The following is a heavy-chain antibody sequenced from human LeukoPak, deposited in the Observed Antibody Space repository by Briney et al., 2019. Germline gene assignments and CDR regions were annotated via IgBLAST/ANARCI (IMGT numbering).Heavy chain of an antibody. CDR2: ISGSGGST. CDR1: GGSMRSYY. Sequence: ETLSLTCTVSGGSMRSYYWSWVRQAPGKGLEWVSAISGSGGSTYYADSVKGRFTISRDNSKNTLYLQMNSLRAEDTAVYYCAKDLKNYDFWSGYKFDYWGQGTLVTVSS. V-gene: IGHV3-23*01. J-gene: IGHJ4*02. D-gene: IGHD3-3*01. CDR3: AKDLKNYDFWSGYKFDY.